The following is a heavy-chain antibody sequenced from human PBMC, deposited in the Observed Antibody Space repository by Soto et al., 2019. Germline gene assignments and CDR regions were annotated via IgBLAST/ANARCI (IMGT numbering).Heavy chain of an antibody. CDR2: IIPLFGAA. V-gene: IGHV1-69*01. J-gene: IGHJ5*02. Sequence: QVLLVQSGAEVKKPGSSVKVSCKASGGTFNSYAISWVRQAPGQGLEWMGGIIPLFGAANFAQQFQGRVTITADDSTSTVYMELSSLTSEDSAVYYCARASCGGDCPVDHLGQGTLVTVSS. D-gene: IGHD2-21*02. CDR1: GGTFNSYA. CDR3: ARASCGGDCPVDH.